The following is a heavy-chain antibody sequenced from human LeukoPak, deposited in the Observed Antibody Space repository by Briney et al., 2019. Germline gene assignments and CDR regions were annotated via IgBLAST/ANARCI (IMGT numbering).Heavy chain of an antibody. J-gene: IGHJ4*02. V-gene: IGHV1-18*01. Sequence: ASVKVSCKASGYIFNSYGISWVRQAPGQGLEWMGWISAFNGNTNYAQKFQGRVTMTTGTSTNTAYMELRSLSSDDTAVYFCARGPMGANGVFDYWGQGTLVTVSS. D-gene: IGHD1-26*01. CDR2: ISAFNGNT. CDR1: GYIFNSYG. CDR3: ARGPMGANGVFDY.